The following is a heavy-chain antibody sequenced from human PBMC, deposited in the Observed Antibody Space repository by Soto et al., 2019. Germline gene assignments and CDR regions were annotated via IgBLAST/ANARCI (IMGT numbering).Heavy chain of an antibody. CDR3: AREDVDTGL. V-gene: IGHV1-18*01. J-gene: IGHJ4*02. CDR1: GYTFRTYG. Sequence: QVQLVQSGAEVKKPGASVKVSCKISGYTFRTYGITWVRQAPGHGLEWMGWISAYNGNTNYAQNLQGRVTLTTDTSTSTAYMELRSLRSDDTAVYFCAREDVDTGLWGQGTLVTVSS. D-gene: IGHD5-18*01. CDR2: ISAYNGNT.